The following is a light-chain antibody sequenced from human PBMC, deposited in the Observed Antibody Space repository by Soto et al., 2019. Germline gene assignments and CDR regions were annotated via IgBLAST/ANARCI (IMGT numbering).Light chain of an antibody. V-gene: IGLV2-14*01. J-gene: IGLJ1*01. CDR1: SSDVGGYNY. CDR2: EVS. CDR3: ISYTSSSIDYV. Sequence: QSALTQPASVSGSPGQSITISCTGTSSDVGGYNYVSWYHQHPGKAPKLMIYEVSNRPSGVSNRFSGAKSGNTASLTISGLQAEDEADYYCISYTSSSIDYVFGTGTKLTVL.